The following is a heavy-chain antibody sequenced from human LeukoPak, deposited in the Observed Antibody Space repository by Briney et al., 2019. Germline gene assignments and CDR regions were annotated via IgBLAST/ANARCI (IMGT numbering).Heavy chain of an antibody. J-gene: IGHJ6*03. CDR2: IYPGDSDT. V-gene: IGHV5-51*01. Sequence: GESLKISCKGSGYSFTSYWIGWVRQMPGKGLEWMGIIYPGDSDTRYSPSFQGQVTISADKSISTAYLQWSSLKASGTAMYYCARQVSYYYYYMDVWGKGTTVTVSS. CDR3: ARQVSYYYYYMDV. CDR1: GYSFTSYW.